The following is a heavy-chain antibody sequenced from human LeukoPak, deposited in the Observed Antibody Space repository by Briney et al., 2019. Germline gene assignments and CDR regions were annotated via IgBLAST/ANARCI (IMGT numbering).Heavy chain of an antibody. Sequence: GGSLRLSCAASGFAFSSYVMTWVRQAPGKGLEWVSGMSGSGGSTYDADSVKGRFTVSRDNSKSTLYLQLNSLRVEDTAVYYCAKVDGVRAAPGRGRVDSWGQGTLVTVSS. CDR3: AKVDGVRAAPGRGRVDS. J-gene: IGHJ4*02. CDR2: MSGSGGST. CDR1: GFAFSSYV. D-gene: IGHD6-13*01. V-gene: IGHV3-23*01.